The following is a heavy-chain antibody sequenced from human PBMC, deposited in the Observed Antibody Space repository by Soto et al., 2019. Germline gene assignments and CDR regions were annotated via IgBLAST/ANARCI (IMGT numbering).Heavy chain of an antibody. V-gene: IGHV3-33*01. CDR1: GFNFPTFG. J-gene: IGHJ3*01. Sequence: QVQLVESGGGVVRPGRSLRLSCAASGFNFPTFGMHWVRQAPGKGLEWVALILYDGSHTYYAESVKGRFTISRDNSKNTLYLHMSSLSAEDTPLYYCARDRMSNIVPDAFDVWGRGTMVTVSS. CDR2: ILYDGSHT. D-gene: IGHD2-2*01. CDR3: ARDRMSNIVPDAFDV.